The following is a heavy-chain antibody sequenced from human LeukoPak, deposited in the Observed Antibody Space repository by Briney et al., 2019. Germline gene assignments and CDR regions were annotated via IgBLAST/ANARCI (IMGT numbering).Heavy chain of an antibody. D-gene: IGHD5-24*01. CDR2: ISGSGGST. CDR1: GFTFSKHA. Sequence: GGSLRLSCAASGFTFSKHAMTWVRQAPGKGLEWVSAISGSGGSTYYADSVKGRFTISRDNSKNTLYLQMNSLRAEDTAVYYCAKDHRDGYIIFFDYWGQGTLVTVSS. CDR3: AKDHRDGYIIFFDY. V-gene: IGHV3-23*01. J-gene: IGHJ4*02.